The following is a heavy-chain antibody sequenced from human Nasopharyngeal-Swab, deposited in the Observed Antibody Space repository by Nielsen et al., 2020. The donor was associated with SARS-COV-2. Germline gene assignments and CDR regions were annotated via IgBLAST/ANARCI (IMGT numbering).Heavy chain of an antibody. Sequence: GESLKIACAASGFTFSSYSMNWVRQAPGKGLEWVSSISSSSSYIYYADSVKGRFTISRDNAKNSLYLQMNSLRAEVTAVYYCARGRLAAPNFDYWGQGTLVTVSS. D-gene: IGHD6-13*01. CDR1: GFTFSSYS. CDR2: ISSSSSYI. V-gene: IGHV3-21*01. J-gene: IGHJ4*02. CDR3: ARGRLAAPNFDY.